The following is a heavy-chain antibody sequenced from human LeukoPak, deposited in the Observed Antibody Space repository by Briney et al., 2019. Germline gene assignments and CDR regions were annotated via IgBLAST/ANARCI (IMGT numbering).Heavy chain of an antibody. CDR3: ARDHSGSYKYYFDY. V-gene: IGHV3-21*01. J-gene: IGHJ4*02. CDR1: GFTFNLYT. D-gene: IGHD1-26*01. CDR2: ISSSSSYT. Sequence: KPGGSLRLSCVTSGFTFNLYTMNWVRQAPGKGLEWVSYISSSSSYTNYADSVKGRFTISRDNAKNSLYLQMNSLRAEDTAVYYCARDHSGSYKYYFDYWGQGTLVTVSS.